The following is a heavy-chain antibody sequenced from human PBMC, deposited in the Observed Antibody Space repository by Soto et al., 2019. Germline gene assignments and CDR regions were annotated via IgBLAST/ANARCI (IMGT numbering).Heavy chain of an antibody. Sequence: GGSLRLSCSVSGFNFMSYAMHWVRRAPGRRLEHVSAISRDGRITYYAASVNDRFTITRGNSKNTLYLQMSSLSVDDTAVYYCAKDQWGLSGEWLGGYFDHWGQGTQVTVSS. D-gene: IGHD2-8*02. CDR2: ISRDGRIT. CDR3: AKDQWGLSGEWLGGYFDH. V-gene: IGHV3-64D*06. J-gene: IGHJ4*02. CDR1: GFNFMSYA.